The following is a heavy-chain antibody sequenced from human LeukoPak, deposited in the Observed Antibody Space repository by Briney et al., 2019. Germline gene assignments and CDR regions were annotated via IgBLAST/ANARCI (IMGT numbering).Heavy chain of an antibody. Sequence: GGSLRLSCSASGFTFSSYAMHWVRQAPGKGLEYVSAISSNGGSTYYADSVKGRFTISRDNAKNSLYLQMNSLRAEDTAVYYCARTYYDILLLDYWGQGTLVTVSS. CDR2: ISSNGGST. D-gene: IGHD3-9*01. CDR3: ARTYYDILLLDY. CDR1: GFTFSSYA. J-gene: IGHJ4*02. V-gene: IGHV3-64*04.